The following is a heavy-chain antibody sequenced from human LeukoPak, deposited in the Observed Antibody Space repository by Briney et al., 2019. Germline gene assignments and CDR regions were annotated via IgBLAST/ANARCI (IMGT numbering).Heavy chain of an antibody. J-gene: IGHJ4*02. D-gene: IGHD1-14*01. CDR3: AKVRSRSSHYFFDS. V-gene: IGHV1-8*03. CDR1: GYTFITYD. CDR2: MNTNTGKA. Sequence: ASVKVSCKTFGYTFITYDINWVRQAPGQGLEWMGWMNTNTGKAGYSQKFQGRVTISGNTSVSTVYMEVSSLQSDDTAVYFCAKVRSRSSHYFFDSWGQGTLVTVSS.